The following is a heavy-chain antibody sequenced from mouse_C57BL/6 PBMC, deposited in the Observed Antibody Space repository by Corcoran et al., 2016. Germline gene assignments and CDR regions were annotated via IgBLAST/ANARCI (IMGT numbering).Heavy chain of an antibody. Sequence: QVQLQQSGAELVKPGASVKLSCKASDYTFTEYTIHWVKQRSGQGLEWIGWFYPGSGSIKYNEKFKDKATLTADKSSSTVYMELSRLTSEDSAVYFCARHEEAPYDYDSWFAYWGQGTLVTVSA. CDR2: FYPGSGSI. J-gene: IGHJ3*01. D-gene: IGHD2-4*01. V-gene: IGHV1-62-2*01. CDR3: ARHEEAPYDYDSWFAY. CDR1: DYTFTEYT.